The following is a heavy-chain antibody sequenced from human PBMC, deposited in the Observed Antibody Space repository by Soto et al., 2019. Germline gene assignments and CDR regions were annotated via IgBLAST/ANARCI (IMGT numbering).Heavy chain of an antibody. D-gene: IGHD4-4*01. V-gene: IGHV3-21*01. J-gene: IGHJ4*02. Sequence: VQLVESGGGLVKPGGSLRLSCAASGFTFSSYSMNWVRQAPGKGLEWVSSISSSSSYIYYADSVKGRFTISRDNAKNSLYLQMNSLRAEDTAVYYCASGEGGAVTTVFDYWGQGTLVTVSS. CDR1: GFTFSSYS. CDR2: ISSSSSYI. CDR3: ASGEGGAVTTVFDY.